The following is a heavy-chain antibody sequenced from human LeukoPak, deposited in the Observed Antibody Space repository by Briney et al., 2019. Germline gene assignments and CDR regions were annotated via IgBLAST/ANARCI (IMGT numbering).Heavy chain of an antibody. Sequence: GGSLRLSCAASGFTFSSYGMSWVRQAPGKGLEWVSAISGSGGSTYYADSVKGRFTIPRDNSKNTLYLQMNRMRAEDTALYYCARSITMFRGLTDYWGQGTLVTVSS. V-gene: IGHV3-23*01. J-gene: IGHJ4*02. CDR2: ISGSGGST. CDR3: ARSITMFRGLTDY. CDR1: GFTFSSYG. D-gene: IGHD3-10*01.